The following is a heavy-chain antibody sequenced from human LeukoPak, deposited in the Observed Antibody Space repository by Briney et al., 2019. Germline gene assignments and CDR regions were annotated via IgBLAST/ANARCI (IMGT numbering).Heavy chain of an antibody. Sequence: GESLKISCKASGYTFTSYWIGWVRQMPGKGLEWMGIIYPGDSDTIYGPSFQGQVTISADKSISTAYLQWSSLKASDTAMYYCVRRFCSSSSCFGGDAFDVWGHGTMVTVSS. CDR3: VRRFCSSSSCFGGDAFDV. CDR2: IYPGDSDT. J-gene: IGHJ3*01. CDR1: GYTFTSYW. D-gene: IGHD2-2*01. V-gene: IGHV5-51*01.